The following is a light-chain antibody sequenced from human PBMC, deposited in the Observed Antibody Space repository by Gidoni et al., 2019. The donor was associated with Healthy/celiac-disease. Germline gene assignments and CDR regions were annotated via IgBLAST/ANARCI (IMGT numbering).Light chain of an antibody. J-gene: IGKJ5*01. CDR3: QQSYSTPPLT. CDR2: AAS. Sequence: DIQMTQFPSSLSASVGDRVTITCRASQSISSYLNSYQQKPGKAPKLLIYAASSLQSGVPSRFSGSGSGTDFTLTISSLQPEDFATYYCQQSYSTPPLTFGQGTRLEIK. V-gene: IGKV1-39*01. CDR1: QSISSY.